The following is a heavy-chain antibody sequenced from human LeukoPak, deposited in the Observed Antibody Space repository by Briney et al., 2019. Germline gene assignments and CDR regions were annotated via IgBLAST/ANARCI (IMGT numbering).Heavy chain of an antibody. J-gene: IGHJ5*02. Sequence: GGSLRLSCAASGFTFRSYAMTWVRQAPGKGLEWVSAISGSGGTIYYADSVRGRFTISRDNSKNALYLQLSSLGPEDTAVYYCARAVENWFDPWGQGTLVTVSS. CDR1: GFTFRSYA. CDR2: ISGSGGTI. D-gene: IGHD4-23*01. V-gene: IGHV3-23*01. CDR3: ARAVENWFDP.